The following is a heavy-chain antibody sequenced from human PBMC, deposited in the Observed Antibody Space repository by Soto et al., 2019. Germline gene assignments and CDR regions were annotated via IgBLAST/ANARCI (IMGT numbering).Heavy chain of an antibody. CDR2: IIPIFGTA. CDR3: ASPVGKQQLVLVGLYYYYGMDV. J-gene: IGHJ6*02. V-gene: IGHV1-69*06. D-gene: IGHD6-13*01. Sequence: GASVKVSCKASGGTFSSYAISWVRQAPGQGLEWMGGIIPIFGTANYAQKFQGRVTITADKSTSTAYMELSSLRSEDTAVYHCASPVGKQQLVLVGLYYYYGMDVWGQGTTVTVSS. CDR1: GGTFSSYA.